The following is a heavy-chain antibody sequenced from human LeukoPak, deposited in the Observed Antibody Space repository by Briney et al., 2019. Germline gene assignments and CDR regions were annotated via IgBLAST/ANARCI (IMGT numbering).Heavy chain of an antibody. V-gene: IGHV4-39*01. J-gene: IGHJ5*02. D-gene: IGHD2-2*01. Sequence: SGTLSLTCAVSGGSISSSSYYWGWIRQPPGKGLEWIGSIYYSGSTYYNPSLKSRVTISVDTSKNQFSLKLSSVTAADTAVYYCASRSLPAAIGWFDPWGQGTLVTVSS. CDR1: GGSISSSSYY. CDR3: ASRSLPAAIGWFDP. CDR2: IYYSGST.